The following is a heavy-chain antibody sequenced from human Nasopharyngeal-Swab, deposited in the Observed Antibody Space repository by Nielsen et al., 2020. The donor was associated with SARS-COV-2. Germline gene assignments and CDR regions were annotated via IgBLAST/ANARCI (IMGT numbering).Heavy chain of an antibody. J-gene: IGHJ3*02. V-gene: IGHV3-30*18. Sequence: GESLKISCAASGFTFSSYGMHWVRQALGKGLEWVAVISCDGSNKYYADSVKGRFTISRDNSKNTLYLQMNSLRAEDTAVYYCAKGGGTTGTVGLDIWGQGTMVTVSS. CDR2: ISCDGSNK. CDR3: AKGGGTTGTVGLDI. CDR1: GFTFSSYG. D-gene: IGHD1-1*01.